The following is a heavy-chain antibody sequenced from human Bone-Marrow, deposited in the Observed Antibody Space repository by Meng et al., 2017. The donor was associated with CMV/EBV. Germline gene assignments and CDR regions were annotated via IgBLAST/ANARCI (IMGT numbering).Heavy chain of an antibody. Sequence: SETLSLTCAVYGGSFSGYYWSWIRQPPGKGLEWIGEINHSGSTNYNPSLKSRVTISVDTSKNQFSLKLSSVTAADTAVYYFARSIPPQWEPDSPQLDYWGQGTLVTVSS. V-gene: IGHV4-34*01. CDR3: ARSIPPQWEPDSPQLDY. J-gene: IGHJ4*02. CDR1: GGSFSGYY. CDR2: INHSGST. D-gene: IGHD1-26*01.